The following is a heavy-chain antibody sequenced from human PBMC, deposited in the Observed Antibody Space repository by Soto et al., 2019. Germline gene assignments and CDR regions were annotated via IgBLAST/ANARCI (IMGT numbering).Heavy chain of an antibody. CDR2: ISSSSTSI. CDR3: ARDKGGSVAGFNWFDP. D-gene: IGHD6-19*01. CDR1: GSSFSTFG. Sequence: GSLRLSCVASGSSFSTFGMNWVRQAPGEGLEWIAYISSSSTSIFYGGSVKGRFTASRDNAENSMYLEMNSLRDEDTAVYYCARDKGGSVAGFNWFDPWGHGTLVTVSS. J-gene: IGHJ5*02. V-gene: IGHV3-48*02.